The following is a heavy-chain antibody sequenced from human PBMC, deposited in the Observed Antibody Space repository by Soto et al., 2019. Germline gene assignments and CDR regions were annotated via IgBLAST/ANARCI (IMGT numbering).Heavy chain of an antibody. CDR3: ARPKYFYDSSGFHYFDY. CDR2: IWYDGTNK. Sequence: GGSLRLSCAASGFTFNNYGMHWVRQAPGKGLEWVAVIWYDGTNKYYADSVKGRFTISRDNSKNTLYLQMNSLRAEDTAVYYCARPKYFYDSSGFHYFDYWGQGALVTVSS. J-gene: IGHJ4*02. V-gene: IGHV3-33*01. CDR1: GFTFNNYG. D-gene: IGHD3-22*01.